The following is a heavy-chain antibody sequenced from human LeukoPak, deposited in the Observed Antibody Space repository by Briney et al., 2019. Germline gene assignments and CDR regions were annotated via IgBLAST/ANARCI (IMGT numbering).Heavy chain of an antibody. CDR1: GFTFSSYG. J-gene: IGHJ6*02. CDR2: IWYDGSNK. V-gene: IGHV3-33*08. Sequence: GGSLRLSCAASGFTFSSYGMHWVRQAPGKGLEWVAVIWYDGSNKYYADSVKGRFTISRDNSKNTLYLQMNSLRAEDTAVYYCARDYSHGPPWRPAAMYGMDVWGQGTTVTVSS. CDR3: ARDYSHGPPWRPAAMYGMDV. D-gene: IGHD2-2*01.